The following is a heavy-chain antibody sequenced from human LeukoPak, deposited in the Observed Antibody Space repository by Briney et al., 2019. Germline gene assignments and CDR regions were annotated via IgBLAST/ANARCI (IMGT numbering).Heavy chain of an antibody. Sequence: ASVKVSCKASGYTFTGYYMHWVRQAPGQGLEWMGWINPNSGGTNYAQKFQGWVTMTRDTSISTAYMELSRLRSDDTAVYYCARGSEYSYGRFDYWGQGTLVTVSS. V-gene: IGHV1-2*04. CDR1: GYTFTGYY. D-gene: IGHD5-18*01. CDR3: ARGSEYSYGRFDY. J-gene: IGHJ4*02. CDR2: INPNSGGT.